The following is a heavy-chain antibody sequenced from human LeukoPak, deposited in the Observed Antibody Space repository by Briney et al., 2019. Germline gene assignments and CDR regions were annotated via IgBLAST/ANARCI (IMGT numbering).Heavy chain of an antibody. CDR2: ITWDGVNT. D-gene: IGHD4-17*01. CDR3: VKKGHATEIRSGAFDR. Sequence: PGGSLRLSCAASGFTFDDYAMNWIRQPPGKGLEWVSLITWDGVNTYYADSVKGRFTISRDNNKKSLYLQMNSLRVEDTGLYYCVKKGHATEIRSGAFDRWGQGTMVTVSS. CDR1: GFTFDDYA. V-gene: IGHV3-43D*03. J-gene: IGHJ3*02.